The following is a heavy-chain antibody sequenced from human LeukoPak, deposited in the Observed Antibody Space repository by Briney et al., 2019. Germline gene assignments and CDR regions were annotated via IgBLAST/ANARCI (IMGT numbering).Heavy chain of an antibody. CDR3: ARGLTIFGVVIAFDI. Sequence: SVKVSCKASGGTFSSYAISWVRQAPGQGLEWMGRIIPIFGTANYAQMFQGRVTITTDESTSTAYMELSSLRSEDTAVYYCARGLTIFGVVIAFDIWGQGTMVTVSS. CDR1: GGTFSSYA. D-gene: IGHD3-3*01. CDR2: IIPIFGTA. V-gene: IGHV1-69*05. J-gene: IGHJ3*02.